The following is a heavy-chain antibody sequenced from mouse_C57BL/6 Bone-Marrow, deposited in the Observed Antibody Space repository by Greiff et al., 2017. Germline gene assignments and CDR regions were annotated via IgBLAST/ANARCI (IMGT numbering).Heavy chain of an antibody. J-gene: IGHJ3*01. CDR3: ARRGDYTWFAY. V-gene: IGHV1-61*01. CDR2: IYPSDSET. Sequence: QVQLKQPGAELVRPGSSVKLSCKASGYTFTSYWMAWVKQRPGQGLEWIGNIYPSDSETHYNQKFKDKATLTVDKSSSTAYMQLSSLTSEDSAVYYCARRGDYTWFAYWGQGTLVTVSA. CDR1: GYTFTSYW. D-gene: IGHD2-4*01.